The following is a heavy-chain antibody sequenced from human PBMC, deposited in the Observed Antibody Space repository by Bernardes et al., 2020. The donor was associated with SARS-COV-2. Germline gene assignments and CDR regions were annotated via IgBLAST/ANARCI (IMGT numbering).Heavy chain of an antibody. CDR1: GLSLRDPSGLTLSDQY. Sequence: GGSLRLSCAASGLSLRDPSGLTLSDQYIDWVRQAPGEGLVWVTRINENGADTYYADSVKGRFTISRANSRNTLYLQMDNLRVEDTAVYYCAKDYRPKPYCDDDCYPIDHWGQGTLVTVSA. J-gene: IGHJ4*02. CDR3: AKDYRPKPYCDDDCYPIDH. D-gene: IGHD2-21*01. CDR2: INENGADT. V-gene: IGHV3-23*01.